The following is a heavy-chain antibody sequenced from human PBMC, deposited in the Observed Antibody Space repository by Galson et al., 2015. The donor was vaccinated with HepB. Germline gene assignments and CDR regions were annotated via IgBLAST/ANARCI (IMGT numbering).Heavy chain of an antibody. D-gene: IGHD2-2*01. CDR1: GFTFKNAH. CDR2: VETKPDGATTDFATT. V-gene: IGHV3-15*04. J-gene: IGHJ4*02. Sequence: SLRLSCAASGFTFKNAHMNWVRQGPGRGMEWVARVETKPDGATTDFATTDFAAPVKGRFTISRDDSKNTVYLQMDSLKAEDTAVYYCTTGTALNYWGQGTLVTVSS. CDR3: TTGTALNY.